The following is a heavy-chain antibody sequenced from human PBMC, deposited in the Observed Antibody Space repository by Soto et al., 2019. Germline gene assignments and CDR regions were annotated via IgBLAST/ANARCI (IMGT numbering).Heavy chain of an antibody. CDR3: ARALREYRIMFTFGGVIAYFDY. Sequence: GKGREWIGEINHSGSTNYNPSLKSRVTLSVPTSTHPFSLTLSSGTAADTAVYYCARALREYRIMFTFGGVIAYFDYWGQGTLVTVSS. D-gene: IGHD3-16*02. CDR2: INHSGST. V-gene: IGHV4-34*01. J-gene: IGHJ4*02.